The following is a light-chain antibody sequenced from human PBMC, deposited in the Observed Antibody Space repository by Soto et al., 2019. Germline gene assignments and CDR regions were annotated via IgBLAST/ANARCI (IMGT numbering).Light chain of an antibody. CDR1: QSVGSDY. J-gene: IGKJ1*01. CDR3: QHYGTA. V-gene: IGKV3-20*01. Sequence: IGLTQSPGTLSLSRGERATLCCRASQSVGSDYLAWYQQRPGQAPRLLIYGASSRATGVPDRFSGSGSGTDFTLTISRLESEDFAVYYCQHYGTAFGQGTKVDI. CDR2: GAS.